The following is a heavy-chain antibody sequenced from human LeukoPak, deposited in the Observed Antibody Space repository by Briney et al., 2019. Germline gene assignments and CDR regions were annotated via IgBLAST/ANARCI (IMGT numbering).Heavy chain of an antibody. CDR2: IYHSGST. V-gene: IGHV4-38-2*01. CDR3: AGPALYSSGWRWYFDL. D-gene: IGHD6-19*01. CDR1: GYSISSGYY. Sequence: SETLSLTCAVSGYSISSGYYWGWIRQPPGKGLEWIGSIYHSGSTYYNPSLKSRVTISVDTSKNQFSLKLSSVAAADTAVYYCAGPALYSSGWRWYFDLWGRGPLVTVSS. J-gene: IGHJ2*01.